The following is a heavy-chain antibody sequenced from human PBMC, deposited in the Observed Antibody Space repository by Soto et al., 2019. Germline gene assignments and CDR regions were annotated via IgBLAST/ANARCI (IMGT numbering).Heavy chain of an antibody. CDR2: LVGSGGDK. CDR1: GFSFSAYA. J-gene: IGHJ3*02. Sequence: EVQLLESGGGLVQPGGSLRLSCAASGFSFSAYAMNWVRQAPGKGLQWVSGLVGSGGDKNYADSVRGRFTVSRDNSKNKLYLQINRLRDEDTAVYYCAKDLIAGNGLWEPFDMWGRGTTVTVSS. CDR3: AKDLIAGNGLWEPFDM. D-gene: IGHD2-8*01. V-gene: IGHV3-23*01.